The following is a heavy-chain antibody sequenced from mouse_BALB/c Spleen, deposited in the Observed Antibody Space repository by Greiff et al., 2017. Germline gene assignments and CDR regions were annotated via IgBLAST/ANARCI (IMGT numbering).Heavy chain of an antibody. Sequence: VQLQQPGAELVRPGASVKLSCKASGYTFTSYWINWVKQRPGQGLEWIGNIYPSDSYTNYNQKFKDKATLTVDKSSSTAYMQLSSPTSEDSAVYYCTRSGYRYFDYWGQGTTLTVSA. D-gene: IGHD3-1*01. V-gene: IGHV1-69*02. J-gene: IGHJ2*01. CDR2: IYPSDSYT. CDR3: TRSGYRYFDY. CDR1: GYTFTSYW.